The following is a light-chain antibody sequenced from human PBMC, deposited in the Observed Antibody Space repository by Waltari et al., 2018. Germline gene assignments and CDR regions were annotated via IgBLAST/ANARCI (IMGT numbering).Light chain of an antibody. Sequence: NFVLTQPHSVSESPGKTVTISCFRTRGSIADSSVHWYQQRPGSSPTTVIYEDDQRPSGVPDRFSGSVDSSSNSASLTISGLKTEDEADYYCQSYNDSRRVFGGGTKLTVL. CDR2: EDD. J-gene: IGLJ3*02. V-gene: IGLV6-57*01. CDR3: QSYNDSRRV. CDR1: RGSIADSS.